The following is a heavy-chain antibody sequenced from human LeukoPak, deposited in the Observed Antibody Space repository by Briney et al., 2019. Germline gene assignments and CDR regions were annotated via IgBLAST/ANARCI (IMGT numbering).Heavy chain of an antibody. CDR1: GFTFSDYY. CDR2: IYRGGST. Sequence: PGGSLRLSCAASGFTFSDYYMSWVRQAPGKGLEWVSVIYRGGSTYYADSVKGRFTISRDNSKNTLYLQMNSLRAEDTAVYYCARNEDYFDYWGQGTLVTVFS. CDR3: ARNEDYFDY. V-gene: IGHV3-53*01. J-gene: IGHJ4*02.